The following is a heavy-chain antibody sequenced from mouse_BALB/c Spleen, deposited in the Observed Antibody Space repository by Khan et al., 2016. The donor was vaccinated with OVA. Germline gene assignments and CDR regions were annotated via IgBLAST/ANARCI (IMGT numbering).Heavy chain of an antibody. J-gene: IGHJ3*01. CDR2: ISSAGTYT. D-gene: IGHD4-1*01. V-gene: IGHV5-6*01. CDR1: GFTFSNYA. Sequence: EVELVASGGDLVKPGGSLKLSCAASGFTFSNYAMSWVRRTPDKRLEWVATISSAGTYTYYPDSVEGRFTISRNNAKNTLYLQMSSLKAEDTAMFYCASHLTGSFAYWGQGTLVTVSA. CDR3: ASHLTGSFAY.